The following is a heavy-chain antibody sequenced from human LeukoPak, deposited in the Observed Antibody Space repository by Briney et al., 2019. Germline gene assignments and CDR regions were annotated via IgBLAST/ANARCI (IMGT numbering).Heavy chain of an antibody. D-gene: IGHD4-17*01. V-gene: IGHV2-5*02. CDR3: AHYDYGDSPTVDYFDY. Sequence: SGPTLVKPTQTLTLTCTFSGFLLRTSGVGVAWIRQPPGKALEWLALIYWDEDKRYSRSLESRITITKDPSNNQVVLTMPNMDPVDTATYYCAHYDYGDSPTVDYFDYWGQGTLVTVSS. CDR2: IYWDEDK. J-gene: IGHJ4*02. CDR1: GFLLRTSGVG.